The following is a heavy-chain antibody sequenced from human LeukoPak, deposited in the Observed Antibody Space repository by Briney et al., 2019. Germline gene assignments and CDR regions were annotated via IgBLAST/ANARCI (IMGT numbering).Heavy chain of an antibody. D-gene: IGHD6-6*01. CDR2: IRNSGSKE. CDR1: GFTVSSNY. V-gene: IGHV3-30*02. Sequence: PGGSLRLSCAASGFTVSSNYMSWVRQAPGKGLEWVSFIRNSGSKEYYADSVKGRFTVYRDNSKDTLYLQMNSLRDEDPAVYFCARDSILVPPAAVLATNAFDIWGQGTMVTVSS. J-gene: IGHJ3*02. CDR3: ARDSILVPPAAVLATNAFDI.